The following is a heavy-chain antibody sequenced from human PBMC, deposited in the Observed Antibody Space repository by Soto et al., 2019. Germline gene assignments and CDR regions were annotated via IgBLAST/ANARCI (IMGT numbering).Heavy chain of an antibody. CDR3: ARDQTGITTAGGGRIDY. J-gene: IGHJ4*02. D-gene: IGHD6-13*01. CDR1: GFTFSSYA. CDR2: ISYDGSNK. Sequence: QVQLVESGGGVVQPGRSLRLSCAASGFTFSSYAMHWVRQAPGKGLECVALISYDGSNKYYADSVKGRFTISRDNSKNTLYLKINRLRDEDTAVFYCARDQTGITTAGGGRIDYWGQGSLVTVSS. V-gene: IGHV3-30-3*01.